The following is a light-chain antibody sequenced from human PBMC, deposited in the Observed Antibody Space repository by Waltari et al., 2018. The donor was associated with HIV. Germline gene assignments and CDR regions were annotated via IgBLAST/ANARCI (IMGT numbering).Light chain of an antibody. J-gene: IGLJ2*01. CDR2: NIN. CDR3: QSYDSSLTGSV. CDR1: TGAVTSGYY. Sequence: QTVVTQEPSLTVPPGGTVTLTCASSTGAVTSGYYPNWFQQKPGQAPRSLIYNINDKHSCTPARFAGSLRGGKVALTLSGVQPEDEADYYCQSYDSSLTGSVFGGGTKLTVL. V-gene: IGLV7-43*01.